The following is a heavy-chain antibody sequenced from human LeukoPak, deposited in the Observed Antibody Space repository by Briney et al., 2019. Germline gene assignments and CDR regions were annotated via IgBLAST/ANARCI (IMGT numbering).Heavy chain of an antibody. CDR1: GFTFSDHY. V-gene: IGHV3-72*01. CDR3: ARGSDSPFDP. Sequence: GGSLRLSCAASGFTFSDHYMDWVRQAPGKGLEWVGRTRNKANSYTTEYAASVKGRFTISRDDSKNSLYLQMSSLKTEDTAVYYCARGSDSPFDPWGQGTLVTVSS. J-gene: IGHJ5*02. CDR2: TRNKANSYTT. D-gene: IGHD2-15*01.